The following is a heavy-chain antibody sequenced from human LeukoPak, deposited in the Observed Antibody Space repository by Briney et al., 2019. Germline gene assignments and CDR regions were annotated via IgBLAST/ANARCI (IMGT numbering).Heavy chain of an antibody. CDR3: AKDRWSDY. Sequence: PGGSLRLSCAASGFTFSIYGMSWVRQAPGRGLEWVSAMSGSGGSTYYADSVKGRFTISRDNSKNTLYLQMNSLRAEDTAVYYCAKDRWSDYWGQGTLVTVSS. CDR1: GFTFSIYG. D-gene: IGHD6-13*01. V-gene: IGHV3-23*01. CDR2: MSGSGGST. J-gene: IGHJ4*02.